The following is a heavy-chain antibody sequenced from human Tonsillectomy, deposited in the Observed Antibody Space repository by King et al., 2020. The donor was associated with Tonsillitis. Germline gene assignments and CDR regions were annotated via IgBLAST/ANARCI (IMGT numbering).Heavy chain of an antibody. J-gene: IGHJ5*02. Sequence: QLVQSGGGVVQPGRSLRLSCAASGFTFSSYGMHWVRQVPGKGLEWVAVIWYDGSKKYYEDSVKGRFTISRDNSKNTLYLQMNSLRAEDTAVYYFARERSIALTGRWFDPWGQGTLVTVSS. V-gene: IGHV3-33*01. CDR2: IWYDGSKK. CDR1: GFTFSSYG. CDR3: ARERSIALTGRWFDP. D-gene: IGHD6-19*01.